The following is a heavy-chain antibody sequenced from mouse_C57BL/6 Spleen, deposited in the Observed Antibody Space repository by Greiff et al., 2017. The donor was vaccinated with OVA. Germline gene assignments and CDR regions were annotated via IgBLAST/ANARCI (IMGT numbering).Heavy chain of an antibody. D-gene: IGHD3-2*02. CDR2: IYPGDGDT. CDR3: AGDSSGPFDY. CDR1: GYAFSSYW. Sequence: VQLQQSGAELVKPGASVKISCKASGYAFSSYWMNWVKQRPGKGLEWIGQIYPGDGDTNYNGKFKGKATLTADKPSSTAYMQLSSLTSEDAAVYFCAGDSSGPFDYWGQGTTLTVSS. V-gene: IGHV1-80*01. J-gene: IGHJ2*01.